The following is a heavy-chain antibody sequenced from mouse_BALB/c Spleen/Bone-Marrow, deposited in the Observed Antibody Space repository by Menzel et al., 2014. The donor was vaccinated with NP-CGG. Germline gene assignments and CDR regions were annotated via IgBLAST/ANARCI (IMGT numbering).Heavy chain of an antibody. D-gene: IGHD1-1*01. Sequence: EVKLMESGAELVKPWASVRLSCTASGFNIKDTYMHWVKQRPEQGLEWIGRIDPANVNTKYDPKFQGKATITADTSSNTAYLQLSSLTSEDTAVYYCASYVYGYYFDYWGQGTTLTVSS. CDR2: IDPANVNT. CDR1: GFNIKDTY. J-gene: IGHJ2*01. V-gene: IGHV14-3*02. CDR3: ASYVYGYYFDY.